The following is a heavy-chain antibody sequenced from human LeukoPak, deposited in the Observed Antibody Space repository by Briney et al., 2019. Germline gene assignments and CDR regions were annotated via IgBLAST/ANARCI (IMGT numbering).Heavy chain of an antibody. J-gene: IGHJ4*02. Sequence: SQALSLTCTVSGGSISSGSYYWSWIRQPAGKGLEWIGRIYTSGSTNYNPSLKSRVTISVDTSKNQFSLKLSSVTAADTAVYYCARESYCGGDCRTFDYWGQGTLVTVSS. CDR1: GGSISSGSYY. CDR2: IYTSGST. V-gene: IGHV4-61*02. D-gene: IGHD2-21*02. CDR3: ARESYCGGDCRTFDY.